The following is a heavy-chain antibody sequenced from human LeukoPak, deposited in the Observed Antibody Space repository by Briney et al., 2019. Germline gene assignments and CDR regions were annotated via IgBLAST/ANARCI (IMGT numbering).Heavy chain of an antibody. D-gene: IGHD2-15*01. CDR1: GFTFNSYA. CDR2: ISGSGGST. J-gene: IGHJ4*02. V-gene: IGHV3-23*01. CDR3: AKARYCSGGSCYNDY. Sequence: GSLRLSCAASGFTFNSYAMSWVRQAPGKGLEWVSGISGSGGSTYYADSVRGRFTISRDNSKNTLYLQMNTLKAEDTALYYCAKARYCSGGSCYNDYWGQGTLVTVSS.